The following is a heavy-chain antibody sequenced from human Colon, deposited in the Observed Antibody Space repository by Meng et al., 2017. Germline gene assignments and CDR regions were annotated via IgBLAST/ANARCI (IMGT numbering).Heavy chain of an antibody. CDR3: ARDRYCSGTTCHSNSFDP. D-gene: IGHD2-2*01. Sequence: QLRRQESDSGLVKPSQTLSLTCAVSGGSISSGGYSWSWIRQPPGKGLEWIGYIYHSGSTYYNPSLKSRVTISMDTSKNQFSLNLISVTAADTAVYYCARDRYCSGTTCHSNSFDPWGQGTLVTVSS. CDR1: GGSISSGGYS. J-gene: IGHJ5*02. V-gene: IGHV4-30-2*01. CDR2: IYHSGST.